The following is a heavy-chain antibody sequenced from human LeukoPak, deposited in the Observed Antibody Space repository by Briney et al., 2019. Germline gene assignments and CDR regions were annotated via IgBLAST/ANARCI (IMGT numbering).Heavy chain of an antibody. CDR2: INSDGSST. CDR1: GFTISSYW. J-gene: IGHJ3*02. V-gene: IGHV3-74*01. CDR3: ARVMTTARLDAFHI. Sequence: GGSLRLSCAASGFTISSYWMHWVRQAPGKGLVWVSRINSDGSSTSYADSVEGRITISRDNAKNTLYLQMNSLRAEDTAVYYCARVMTTARLDAFHIWGQGTMVTVSS. D-gene: IGHD4-17*01.